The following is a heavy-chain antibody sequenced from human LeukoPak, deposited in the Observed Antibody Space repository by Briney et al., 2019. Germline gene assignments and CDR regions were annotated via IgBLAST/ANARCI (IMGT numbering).Heavy chain of an antibody. J-gene: IGHJ5*02. CDR3: ARGGYDYGSSPAWFDP. V-gene: IGHV4-30-4*01. Sequence: PSQTLSLTCAVSRYSITNGDYYWSWIRQPPGKGLEWIGYIFYNGSAYYNPSLRSRLTISVDTSKNHFSLKLSSVTAADTAMYYCARGGYDYGSSPAWFDPWGQGTLVTVSS. CDR2: IFYNGSA. D-gene: IGHD5-18*01. CDR1: RYSITNGDYY.